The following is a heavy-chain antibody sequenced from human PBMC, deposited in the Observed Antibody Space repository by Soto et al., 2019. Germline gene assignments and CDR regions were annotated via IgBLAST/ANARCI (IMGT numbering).Heavy chain of an antibody. CDR1: GFTFSSYA. D-gene: IGHD3-3*01. CDR2: ISGSGGST. V-gene: IGHV3-23*01. J-gene: IGHJ4*02. Sequence: GSLRLSCAASGFTFSSYAMSWVRQAPGKGLEWVSAISGSGGSTYYADSVKGRFTISRDNSKNTLHLQMNSLRAEDTAIYYCAKGIYYDFWCGLSHKYYFDYWGQGTLVTVSA. CDR3: AKGIYYDFWCGLSHKYYFDY.